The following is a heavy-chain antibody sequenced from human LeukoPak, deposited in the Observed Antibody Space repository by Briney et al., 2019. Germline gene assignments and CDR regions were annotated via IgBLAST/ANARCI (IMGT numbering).Heavy chain of an antibody. D-gene: IGHD3-22*01. CDR3: ARAYYYDSSGYYHFDY. Sequence: ASVKVSCKASGYTFTSYGISWVRQAPGQGLEWMGWISAYNGNTNYAQKLQGRVTITTDTSTSTAYMELRSLRSDDTAVYYCARAYYYDSSGYYHFDYWGQGTLVTVSS. CDR2: ISAYNGNT. CDR1: GYTFTSYG. J-gene: IGHJ4*02. V-gene: IGHV1-18*01.